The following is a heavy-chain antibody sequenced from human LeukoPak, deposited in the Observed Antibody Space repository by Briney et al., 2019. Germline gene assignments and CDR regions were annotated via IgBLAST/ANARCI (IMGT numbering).Heavy chain of an antibody. CDR2: IYYSGRT. CDR1: GGSMSSYY. D-gene: IGHD3-22*01. V-gene: IGHV4-59*01. J-gene: IGHJ4*02. Sequence: PSGTLSLTCTVSGGSMSSYYWSWIRQPPGKGLELVGFIYYSGRTNYNPSLKSRVTISVDTSKNQFSLKLSSVTAADTAMYYCARVTGYVIEDYFDYWGQGTLVTVSS. CDR3: ARVTGYVIEDYFDY.